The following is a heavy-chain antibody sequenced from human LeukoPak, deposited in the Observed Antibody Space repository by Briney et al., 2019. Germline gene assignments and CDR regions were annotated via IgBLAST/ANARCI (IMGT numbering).Heavy chain of an antibody. CDR3: ARDLGTAMATHYYYYGMDV. V-gene: IGHV1-69*06. CDR1: GGTFSSYA. Sequence: SVKVSCKASGGTFSSYAISWVRQAPGQGLEWMGGIIPIFGTANYAQKFQGRVTITADKSTSTAYMELSSLRSEDTAVYYYARDLGTAMATHYYYYGMDVWGKGTTVTVSS. CDR2: IIPIFGTA. D-gene: IGHD5-18*01. J-gene: IGHJ6*04.